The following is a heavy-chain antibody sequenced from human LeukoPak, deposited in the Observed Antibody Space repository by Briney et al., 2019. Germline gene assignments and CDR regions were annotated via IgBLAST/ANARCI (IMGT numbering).Heavy chain of an antibody. CDR1: GYTFTSYY. D-gene: IGHD3-10*01. CDR2: INPSGGST. CDR3: ARGRLLWFGELFHNWFDP. J-gene: IGHJ5*02. Sequence: ASVKVSCKASGYTFTSYYMHWVRQAPGQGLEWMGIINPSGGSTSYAQKFQGRVTMTRDTSTSTDYMELSSLRSEDTAVYYCARGRLLWFGELFHNWFDPWGQGTLVTVSS. V-gene: IGHV1-46*01.